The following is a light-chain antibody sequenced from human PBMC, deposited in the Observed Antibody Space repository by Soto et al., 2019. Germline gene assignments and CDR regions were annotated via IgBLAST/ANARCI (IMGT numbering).Light chain of an antibody. V-gene: IGKV3-11*01. CDR2: DAS. Sequence: EIVLTQSPATLSLSPGERATLSCRASQSVNSYSAWYQQKPGQAPRLLIYDASNRATGIPARFSGSGSGTDFTLTISSLEPEDFAVYYCQQRSNWPPSYTLGQGTKLEIK. J-gene: IGKJ2*01. CDR1: QSVNSY. CDR3: QQRSNWPPSYT.